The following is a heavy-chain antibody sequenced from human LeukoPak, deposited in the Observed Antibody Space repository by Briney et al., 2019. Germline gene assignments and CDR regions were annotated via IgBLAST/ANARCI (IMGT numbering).Heavy chain of an antibody. D-gene: IGHD4-23*01. V-gene: IGHV4-59*08. CDR1: GGSISSYY. J-gene: IGHJ4*02. Sequence: PSQTLSLTCTVSGGSISSYYWSWIRQPPGKGLEWIGYIYYSGSTNYNPSLKSRVTISVDTSKNQFSLKLNSVTAADTAVYYCARLTTVITPGYFDYWGQGTLVTVSS. CDR3: ARLTTVITPGYFDY. CDR2: IYYSGST.